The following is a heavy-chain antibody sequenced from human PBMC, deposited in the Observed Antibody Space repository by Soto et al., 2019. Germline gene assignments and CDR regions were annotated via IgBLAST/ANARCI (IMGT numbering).Heavy chain of an antibody. V-gene: IGHV4-34*01. CDR2: INHSGST. CDR1: GGSFSCYY. Sequence: SETLSITCAVYGGSFSCYYLSWIRQPPGKGLEWIVEINHSGSTNYNPSLKSRVTISVDTSKNQFSLKLSSVTAADTAVYYCARSIAAAGTWFDPWGQGTLVTVSS. CDR3: ARSIAAAGTWFDP. J-gene: IGHJ5*02. D-gene: IGHD6-13*01.